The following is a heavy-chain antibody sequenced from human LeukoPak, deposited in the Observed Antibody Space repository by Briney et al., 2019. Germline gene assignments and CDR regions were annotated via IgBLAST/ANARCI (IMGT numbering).Heavy chain of an antibody. CDR2: INHSGST. CDR1: GGSFSGYY. J-gene: IGHJ5*02. CDR3: ARERRGYDYVWGSYRP. V-gene: IGHV4-34*01. Sequence: SETLSLTCAVYGGSFSGYYWGWIRQPPGKGLEWIGEINHSGSTNYNPSLKSRVTISVDTSKNQFSLKLSSVTAADTAVYYCARERRGYDYVWGSYRPWGQGTLVTVSS. D-gene: IGHD3-16*02.